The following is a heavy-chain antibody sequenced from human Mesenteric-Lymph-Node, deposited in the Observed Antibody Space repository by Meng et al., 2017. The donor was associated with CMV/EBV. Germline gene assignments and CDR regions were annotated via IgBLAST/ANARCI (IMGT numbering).Heavy chain of an antibody. V-gene: IGHV3-23*01. CDR3: ASYSGDY. CDR2: IIGSGAST. CDR1: GFTFSAYG. Sequence: LSLTCAASGFTFSAYGMRWVRQAPGKGLEWVSTIIGSGASTYYADSVKGRFTISRDNSKNTLYLQMNSLRAEDTAVYYCASYSGDYWGQGTLVTVSS. D-gene: IGHD4-11*01. J-gene: IGHJ4*02.